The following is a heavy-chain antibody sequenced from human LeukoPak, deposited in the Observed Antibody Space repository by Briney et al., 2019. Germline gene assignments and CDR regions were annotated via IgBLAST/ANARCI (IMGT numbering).Heavy chain of an antibody. CDR1: GGSISSFY. D-gene: IGHD3-16*01. CDR3: ASSTRWGEFCDY. CDR2: IYYIGST. V-gene: IGHV4-59*01. Sequence: SETLSLTCIVAGGSISSFYWSWIRQPPGRGLEWVGYIYYIGSTNFNPCLRSGVTISVDTSKNQFSLKLSSVTAADTAVYYCASSTRWGEFCDYWGQGTLATVST. J-gene: IGHJ4*02.